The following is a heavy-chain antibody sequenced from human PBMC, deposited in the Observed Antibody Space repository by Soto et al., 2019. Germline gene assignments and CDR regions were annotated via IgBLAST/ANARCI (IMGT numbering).Heavy chain of an antibody. Sequence: SETLSLTCTVSGGSISSYYWSWIRQPPGKGLEWIGYIYYSGSTNYNPSLKSRVTISVDTSKNQFSLKLSSVTAADTAVYYCARDLGSGYDFGWFDPWGQGTLVTVSS. J-gene: IGHJ5*02. CDR1: GGSISSYY. CDR2: IYYSGST. D-gene: IGHD5-12*01. V-gene: IGHV4-59*01. CDR3: ARDLGSGYDFGWFDP.